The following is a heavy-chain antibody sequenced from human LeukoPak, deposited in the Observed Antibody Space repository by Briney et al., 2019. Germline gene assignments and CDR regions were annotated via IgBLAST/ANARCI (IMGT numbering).Heavy chain of an antibody. J-gene: IGHJ6*02. Sequence: WMGIIYPGDSDTRYSPSFQGQVTISADKSISTAYLQWSSLKASDTAMYYCARLGTYYGMDVWGQGTTVTVSS. CDR3: ARLGTYYGMDV. CDR2: IYPGDSDT. V-gene: IGHV5-51*01.